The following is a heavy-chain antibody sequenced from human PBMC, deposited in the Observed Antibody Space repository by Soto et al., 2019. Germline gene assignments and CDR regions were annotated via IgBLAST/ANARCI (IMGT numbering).Heavy chain of an antibody. CDR3: ARYDGLGHCTSSNCHVLGMDV. V-gene: IGHV3-23*01. CDR2: LSGSGSST. D-gene: IGHD1-1*01. Sequence: EVQLLESGGGLVQPGGPLRLSCAASGFTFGRYAMTWVRQAPGKGLEWVSALSGSGSSTYYADSVKGRFTISRDNSKDMLHLQMHSLRAEDTAVYYCARYDGLGHCTSSNCHVLGMDVWGQGTTVTVSS. J-gene: IGHJ6*02. CDR1: GFTFGRYA.